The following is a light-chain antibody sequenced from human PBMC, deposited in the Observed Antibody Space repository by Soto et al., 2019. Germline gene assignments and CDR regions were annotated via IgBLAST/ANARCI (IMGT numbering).Light chain of an antibody. CDR3: QQYKNWPL. J-gene: IGKJ5*01. CDR1: QSVRSH. V-gene: IGKV3-15*01. CDR2: GAS. Sequence: MTESPSTLSSPVGDTVTITFRASQSVRSHLAWYQQKPGQPPRLLIYGASTRATGIPARFSGSGFGTEFTLTISSLQSEDFAVYYCQQYKNWPLFGQGTRLEIK.